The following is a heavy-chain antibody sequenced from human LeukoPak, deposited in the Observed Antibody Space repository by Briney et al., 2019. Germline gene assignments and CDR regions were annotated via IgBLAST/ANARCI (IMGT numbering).Heavy chain of an antibody. CDR2: IYYSGST. V-gene: IGHV4-59*01. J-gene: IGHJ3*02. Sequence: SETLSLTCTVSGGSISSYYWSWIRQPPGKGLEWIGYIYYSGSTNYNPSLKSRVTISADTSKNQFSLKLSSVTAADTAVYYCARDSYDILTGRGAFDIWGQGTMVTVSS. CDR1: GGSISSYY. D-gene: IGHD3-9*01. CDR3: ARDSYDILTGRGAFDI.